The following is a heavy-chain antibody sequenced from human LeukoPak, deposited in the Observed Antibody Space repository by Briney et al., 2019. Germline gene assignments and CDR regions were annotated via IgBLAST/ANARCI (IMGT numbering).Heavy chain of an antibody. CDR3: GRFGYVAAVDL. Sequence: GRSLRLSCAASGFTFSSYAMHWVRQAPGKGLEWVAVISYDGSNKYYADSVKGRFTISRDNAKNLVYLQMNSLRAEDTAVYSCGRFGYVAAVDLWGQGTLVTVSS. CDR2: ISYDGSNK. D-gene: IGHD2-15*01. V-gene: IGHV3-30*04. CDR1: GFTFSSYA. J-gene: IGHJ4*02.